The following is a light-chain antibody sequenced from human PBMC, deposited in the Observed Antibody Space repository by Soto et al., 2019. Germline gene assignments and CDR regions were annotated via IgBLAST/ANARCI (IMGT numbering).Light chain of an antibody. Sequence: IKMTQSPSTLSASVGDRVTITCRASQSISGWLAWYQQKPGKAPKLLIYDASSLQSGVPSRFSGSGSGTDFTLTISSLQPEDCGTYYCQQTYSTFVSFGGGTKVDIK. J-gene: IGKJ4*01. CDR3: QQTYSTFVS. CDR2: DAS. V-gene: IGKV1-39*01. CDR1: QSISGW.